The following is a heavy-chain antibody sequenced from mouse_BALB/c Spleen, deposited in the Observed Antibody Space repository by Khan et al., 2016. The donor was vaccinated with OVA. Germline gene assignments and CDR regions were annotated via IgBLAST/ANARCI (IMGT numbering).Heavy chain of an antibody. CDR2: MWSDGST. J-gene: IGHJ4*01. V-gene: IGHV2-6-1*01. Sequence: VKLEESGPGLVAPSQSLSITCTISGFSLTNYGVHWIRQPPGKGLEWLVVMWSDGSTTYNSALKSRLTISKDNSKSQVFLKMNSLQTDDTAMYFCARQPYYHYNIMDYWGQGTSGTVSS. D-gene: IGHD2-10*01. CDR3: ARQPYYHYNIMDY. CDR1: GFSLTNYG.